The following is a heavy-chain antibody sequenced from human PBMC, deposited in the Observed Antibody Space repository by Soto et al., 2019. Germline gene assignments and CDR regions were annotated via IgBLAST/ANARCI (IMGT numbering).Heavy chain of an antibody. J-gene: IGHJ3*02. V-gene: IGHV4-34*01. Sequence: QVQLQQWGAGLLNPSETLSLTCAVYGGFVSSGSYYWSWIRQPPGKGLEWIGEMSHRGGTHFNPSLKIRVTISVDTSKNQFSLKMSSVTAADTALYYCARVERGTATTVVDAFDIWGPWTMVTVSS. D-gene: IGHD1-1*01. CDR2: MSHRGGT. CDR3: ARVERGTATTVVDAFDI. CDR1: GGFVSSGSYY.